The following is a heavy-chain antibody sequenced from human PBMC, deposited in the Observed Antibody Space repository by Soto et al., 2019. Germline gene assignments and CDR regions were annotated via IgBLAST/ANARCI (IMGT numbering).Heavy chain of an antibody. D-gene: IGHD3-10*01. J-gene: IGHJ6*02. CDR3: ARISGELDYYYYYGMDV. Sequence: PGGSLRLSCAASGFTFSSYWMSWVRQAPGKGLEWVANIKQDGSEKYYVDSVKGRFTISRDNAKNSLYLQMNSLRAEDTAVYYCARISGELDYYYYYGMDVWGQGTTVTVSS. CDR2: IKQDGSEK. V-gene: IGHV3-7*03. CDR1: GFTFSSYW.